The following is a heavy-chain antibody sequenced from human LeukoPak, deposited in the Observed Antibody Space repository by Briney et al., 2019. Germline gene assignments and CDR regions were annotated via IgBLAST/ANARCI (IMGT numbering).Heavy chain of an antibody. Sequence: GGSLRLSCAASGFTFSSYWMSWVRQAPGKGLEWVANIKQDGSEKYYVDSVKGRFTISRDNAKNSLYLQMNRLRAEDTAVYYCARELREGGSGRLFDYWGQGTLVTVS. CDR1: GFTFSSYW. CDR2: IKQDGSEK. CDR3: ARELREGGSGRLFDY. J-gene: IGHJ4*02. D-gene: IGHD3-10*01. V-gene: IGHV3-7*01.